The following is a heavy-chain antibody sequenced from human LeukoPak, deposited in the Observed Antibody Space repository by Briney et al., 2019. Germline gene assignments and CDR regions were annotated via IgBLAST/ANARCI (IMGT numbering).Heavy chain of an antibody. CDR2: ISSSSSTI. Sequence: GGSLRLSCAASGFTFSSYSMNWVRQAPGKGLEWVSYISSSSSTIYYADSVKGRFTISRDNAKNSLYLQMNSLRDEDTAVYYCAKSSGWPDFYYYYYGMDVWGQGTTVTVSS. CDR1: GFTFSSYS. D-gene: IGHD6-19*01. J-gene: IGHJ6*02. CDR3: AKSSGWPDFYYYYYGMDV. V-gene: IGHV3-48*02.